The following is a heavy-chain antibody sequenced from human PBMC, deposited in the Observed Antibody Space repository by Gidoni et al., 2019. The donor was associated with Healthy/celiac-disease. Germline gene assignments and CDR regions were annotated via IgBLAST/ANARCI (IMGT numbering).Heavy chain of an antibody. V-gene: IGHV4-4*07. Sequence: QVQLQESGPGLVKPSETLSLTCTVSGGSISSYYWSWIRQPAGKGLEWIGRIYTSGSTNYNPSLKSRVTMSVDTSKNQFSLKLSSVTAADTAVYYCARDRDYGDYYGYYYGMDVWGQGTTVTVSS. CDR3: ARDRDYGDYYGYYYGMDV. J-gene: IGHJ6*02. CDR2: IYTSGST. D-gene: IGHD4-17*01. CDR1: GGSISSYY.